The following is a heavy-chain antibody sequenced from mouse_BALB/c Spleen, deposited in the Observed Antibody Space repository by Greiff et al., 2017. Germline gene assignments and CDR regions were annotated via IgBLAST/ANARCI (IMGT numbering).Heavy chain of an antibody. V-gene: IGHV5-12-2*01. Sequence: EVKVVESGGGLVQPGGSRKLSCAASGFTFSSYTMSWVRQTPEKRLEWVAYISNGGGSTYYPDTVKGRFTISRDNAKNTLYLQMSSLRSEDTAMYYCARGQDYGSSFAYWGQGTLVTVSA. J-gene: IGHJ3*01. D-gene: IGHD1-1*01. CDR2: ISNGGGST. CDR1: GFTFSSYT. CDR3: ARGQDYGSSFAY.